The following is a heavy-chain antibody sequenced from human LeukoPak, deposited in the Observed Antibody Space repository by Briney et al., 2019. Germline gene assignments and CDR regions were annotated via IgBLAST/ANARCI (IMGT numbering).Heavy chain of an antibody. D-gene: IGHD3-10*01. CDR2: FSGSGGTT. V-gene: IGHV3-23*01. CDR3: AKHRNFGELSPFDP. Sequence: PGGSLRLSCGASGFTFSSYSMVWVCQAPGRGLVGVSTFSGSGGTTYYADSVKGRFTVSRDNSKNTLYLQMNSLRTEDTAIYYCAKHRNFGELSPFDPWGQGTLVTVSS. CDR1: GFTFSSYS. J-gene: IGHJ5*02.